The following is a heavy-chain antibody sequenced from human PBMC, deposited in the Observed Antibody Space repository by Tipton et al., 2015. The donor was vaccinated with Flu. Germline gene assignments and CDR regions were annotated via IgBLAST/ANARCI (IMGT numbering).Heavy chain of an antibody. CDR3: ATVNGYTSGRAWYVDL. CDR2: IDGVGATI. D-gene: IGHD5-24*01. V-gene: IGHV3-48*03. Sequence: SLRLSCSASGFTFSTYEMSWVRQAPGKGLEWVSYIDGVGATIHYTDSVKGRFTISRDNSKNMVYLQMDSLRAEDTAVYYCATVNGYTSGRAWYVDLWGRGTLITVTS. CDR1: GFTFSTYE. J-gene: IGHJ2*01.